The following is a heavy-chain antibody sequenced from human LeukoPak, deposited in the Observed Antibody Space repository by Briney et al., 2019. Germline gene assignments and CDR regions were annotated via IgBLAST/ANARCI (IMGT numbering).Heavy chain of an antibody. D-gene: IGHD1-26*01. Sequence: SETLSLTCAVYGGSFSGYYWSWIPQPPGKGLEWIGEINHSGSINYNPSLKSRVTISVDTSKNQFSLKLSSVTAADTAVYYCAIEVWVGATVWGQGTLVTVSS. CDR3: AIEVWVGATV. J-gene: IGHJ4*02. CDR1: GGSFSGYY. CDR2: INHSGSI. V-gene: IGHV4-34*01.